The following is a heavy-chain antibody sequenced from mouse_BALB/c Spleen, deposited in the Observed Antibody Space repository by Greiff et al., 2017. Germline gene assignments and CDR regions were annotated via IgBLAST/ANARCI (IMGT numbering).Heavy chain of an antibody. D-gene: IGHD1-1*01. CDR1: GFTFSDYY. CDR3: ARGGIYYYGSSYYFDY. V-gene: IGHV5-4*02. Sequence: EVQVVESGGGLVKPGGSLKLSCAASGFTFSDYYMYWVRQTPEKRLEWVATISDGGSYTYYPDSVKGRFTISRDNAKNNLYLQMSSLKSEDTAMYYCARGGIYYYGSSYYFDYWGQGTTLTVSS. CDR2: ISDGGSYT. J-gene: IGHJ2*01.